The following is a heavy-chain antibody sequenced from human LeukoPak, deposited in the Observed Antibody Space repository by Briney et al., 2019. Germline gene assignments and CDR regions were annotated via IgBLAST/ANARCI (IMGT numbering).Heavy chain of an antibody. V-gene: IGHV3-21*01. Sequence: GGSLRLSCAASGFTFSSYSMNWVRQAPGKGLEWVSSISSSSSYIYYADSVKGRFTISRDNAKNSLYLQMNSLRAEDTAVYYCARDFSIVVVTAMGSGFDPWGQGTLVTVSS. J-gene: IGHJ5*02. CDR2: ISSSSSYI. CDR1: GFTFSSYS. D-gene: IGHD2-21*02. CDR3: ARDFSIVVVTAMGSGFDP.